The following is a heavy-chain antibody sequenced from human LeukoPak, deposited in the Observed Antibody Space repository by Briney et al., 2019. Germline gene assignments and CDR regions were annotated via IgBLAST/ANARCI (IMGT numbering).Heavy chain of an antibody. J-gene: IGHJ3*02. CDR3: TTEYLDAFDI. V-gene: IGHV3-15*01. CDR2: IKSKTDGGTT. CDR1: GFTFGDYG. Sequence: GGSLRLSCTASGFTFGDYGMSWVRQAPGKGLEWVGRIKSKTDGGTTDYAAPVKGRFTISRDDSKNTLYLQKNSLKTEDTAVYYCTTEYLDAFDIWGQGTMVTVSS. D-gene: IGHD2-2*01.